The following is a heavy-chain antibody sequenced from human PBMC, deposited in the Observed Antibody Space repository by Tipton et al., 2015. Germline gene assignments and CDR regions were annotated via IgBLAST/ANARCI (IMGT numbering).Heavy chain of an antibody. Sequence: TLSLTCTVSGAPIRHDNYYWTWIRQTPGKGLEWIGYIYDGLFTFYNPSLESRVNISDDASQNRFSLDLNSVTAADTAVYYCARGTYGASFDSWLDPWGQGVLVTVSS. CDR2: IYDGLFT. V-gene: IGHV4-30-4*01. CDR1: GAPIRHDNYY. D-gene: IGHD2-2*01. CDR3: ARGTYGASFDSWLDP. J-gene: IGHJ5*02.